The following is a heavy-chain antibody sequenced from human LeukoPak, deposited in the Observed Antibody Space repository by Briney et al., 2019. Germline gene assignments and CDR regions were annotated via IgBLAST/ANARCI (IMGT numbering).Heavy chain of an antibody. Sequence: SETLSLTCTVSSGSISTSNYSWSWIRQPAGKGLEWIGRVYTSGSTNYNPSLKSRVTISVDTSKKQFSLKLSSVTAADTAVYYCAREKIGYYDGSGRGWFDPWGQGTLVTVSS. CDR1: SGSISTSNYS. V-gene: IGHV4-61*02. D-gene: IGHD3-22*01. CDR3: AREKIGYYDGSGRGWFDP. CDR2: VYTSGST. J-gene: IGHJ5*02.